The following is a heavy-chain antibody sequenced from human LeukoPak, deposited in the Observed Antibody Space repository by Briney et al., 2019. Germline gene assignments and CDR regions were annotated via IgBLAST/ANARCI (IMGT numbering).Heavy chain of an antibody. D-gene: IGHD1-26*01. V-gene: IGHV4-34*01. CDR1: GGSFSGYY. Sequence: KPSETLSLTCAVYGGSFSGYYWSWIRQPPGKGLEWIGEINHSGSTNYNPSLKSRVTISVDTSKNQFSLKLSSVTAADTAVYYCARVLATTRFDYWGQGTLVTVSS. J-gene: IGHJ4*02. CDR3: ARVLATTRFDY. CDR2: INHSGST.